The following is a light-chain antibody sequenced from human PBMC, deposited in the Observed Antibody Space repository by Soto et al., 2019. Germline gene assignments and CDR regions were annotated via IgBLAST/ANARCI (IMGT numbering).Light chain of an antibody. CDR1: QTISSW. Sequence: DIQMTQSPSTLSASVGDRVNITCRASQTISSWLAWYQHKPGKAPKLLIYDASSLESGVPSRFSGSGSGTEFTLSISSLQPDDFATYYCQQYRGTFGQGTKVEIQ. CDR3: QQYRGT. V-gene: IGKV1-5*01. CDR2: DAS. J-gene: IGKJ1*01.